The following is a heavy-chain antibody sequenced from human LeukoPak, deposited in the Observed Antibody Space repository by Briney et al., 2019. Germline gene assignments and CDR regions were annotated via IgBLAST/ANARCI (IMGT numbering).Heavy chain of an antibody. D-gene: IGHD2-2*01. CDR3: ARGSRCSSTSCYAGDDY. Sequence: SVKVSCKASGGTFSSYAISWVRQAPGQGLAWMGGIIPIFGTANYAQKFQGRVTITADESTSTAYMELSSLRSEDTAVYYCARGSRCSSTSCYAGDDYWGQGTLVTVSS. CDR2: IIPIFGTA. CDR1: GGTFSSYA. V-gene: IGHV1-69*13. J-gene: IGHJ4*02.